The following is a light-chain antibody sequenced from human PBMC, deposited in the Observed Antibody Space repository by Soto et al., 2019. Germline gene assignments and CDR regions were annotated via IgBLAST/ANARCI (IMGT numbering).Light chain of an antibody. V-gene: IGLV1-40*01. J-gene: IGLJ2*01. CDR1: SSNIGAAYD. Sequence: QSVLTQPPSVSGAPGQSVTISCTGSSSNIGAAYDVHWYQHLPGTAPKLLIYANNNRPSGVPDRFSVSKSGTSAFLAITGLQAEDEADYYCQSYDSSLSGSVFGGGTKVTVL. CDR3: QSYDSSLSGSV. CDR2: ANN.